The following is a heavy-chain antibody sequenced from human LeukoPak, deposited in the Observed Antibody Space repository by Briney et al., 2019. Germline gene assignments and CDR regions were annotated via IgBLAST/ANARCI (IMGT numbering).Heavy chain of an antibody. D-gene: IGHD2-2*02. CDR2: IYYSGST. J-gene: IGHJ4*02. CDR3: ANALPGSAAIWPRYDC. V-gene: IGHV4-31*03. Sequence: PSETLSLTCTVSGDSINSGGYYWSWIRLHPGKGLEWIGYIYYSGSTYYNPSLGSRVTISVDTARNQFSLKLSSVTAADTAVYYCANALPGSAAIWPRYDCWGQGTLVTVSS. CDR1: GDSINSGGYY.